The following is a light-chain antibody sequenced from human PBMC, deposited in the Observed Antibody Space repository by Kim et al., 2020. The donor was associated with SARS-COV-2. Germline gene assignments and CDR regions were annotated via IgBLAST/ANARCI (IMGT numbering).Light chain of an antibody. CDR3: QQYDTSSWT. Sequence: IVLTQSPGTLSLSPGERATLSCRASQSVSIRYLAWYQQKPGQAPRLLIYGASSRATGIPDRFSGSGSGTDFTLSISRLEPEDFAVYYCQQYDTSSWTFGQGTKVDIK. J-gene: IGKJ1*01. V-gene: IGKV3-20*01. CDR2: GAS. CDR1: QSVSIRY.